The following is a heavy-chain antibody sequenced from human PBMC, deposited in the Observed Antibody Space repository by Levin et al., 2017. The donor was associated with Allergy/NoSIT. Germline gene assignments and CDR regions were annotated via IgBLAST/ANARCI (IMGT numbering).Heavy chain of an antibody. CDR2: SRNKAYSYTT. J-gene: IGHJ3*02. CDR3: ARSTECSSTSCPWYGFDI. Sequence: GGSLRLSCAASGFTFSDYYMDWVRQAPGKGLEWVGRSRNKAYSYTTEYAASVKGRFTISRDDSENSLYLQMNSLISEDTAVYYCARSTECSSTSCPWYGFDIWGQGTMVTVSS. V-gene: IGHV3-72*01. CDR1: GFTFSDYY. D-gene: IGHD2-2*01.